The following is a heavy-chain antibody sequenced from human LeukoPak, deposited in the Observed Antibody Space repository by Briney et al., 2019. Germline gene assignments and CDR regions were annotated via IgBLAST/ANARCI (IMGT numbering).Heavy chain of an antibody. CDR3: ARDRRPTIYGGLDS. D-gene: IGHD4-17*01. V-gene: IGHV3-7*01. CDR2: IKHDGSDS. J-gene: IGHJ4*02. CDR1: GFTFSDYY. Sequence: GGSLRLSCAASGFTFSDYYMSWIRQAPGEGLEWVANIKHDGSDSFYVDSVKGRFTISRDNSENSLYLQMHSLRVEDTAMYFCARDRRPTIYGGLDSWGQGTVVTVSS.